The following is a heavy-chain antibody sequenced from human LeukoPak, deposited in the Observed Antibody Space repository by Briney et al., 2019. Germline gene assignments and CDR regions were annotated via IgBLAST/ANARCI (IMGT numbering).Heavy chain of an antibody. Sequence: GGSLRLSCAASGFTVSSNEMSWVRQAPGKGLEWVSSISGGSTYYADSRKGRFTISRDNSKNTLHLQMNSLRAEDTAVYYCARDRSGWRFHYYYYMDVWGKGTTVTVSS. CDR3: ARDRSGWRFHYYYYMDV. V-gene: IGHV3-38-3*01. CDR2: ISGGST. CDR1: GFTVSSNE. J-gene: IGHJ6*03. D-gene: IGHD6-19*01.